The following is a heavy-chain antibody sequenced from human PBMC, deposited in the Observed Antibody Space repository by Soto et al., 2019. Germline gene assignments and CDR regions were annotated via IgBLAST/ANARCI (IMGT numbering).Heavy chain of an antibody. CDR3: ARDGGGVVVPAADWYVDL. Sequence: QVQLVQSGAEVKKPGSSVKVSCKASGGTFSSYTISWVRQAPGQGLEWMGRIIPILGIANYAQKFQGRVTITADKSTGTAYMELSRLRAEDTAVYYCARDGGGVVVPAADWYVDLWGRGTLVTVSS. D-gene: IGHD2-2*01. J-gene: IGHJ2*01. V-gene: IGHV1-69*08. CDR2: IIPILGIA. CDR1: GGTFSSYT.